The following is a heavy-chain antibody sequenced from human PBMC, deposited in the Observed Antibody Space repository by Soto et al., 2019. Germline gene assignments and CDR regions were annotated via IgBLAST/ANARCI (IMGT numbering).Heavy chain of an antibody. CDR1: GYSFSNYW. D-gene: IGHD3-10*01. V-gene: IGHV5-51*01. Sequence: PGESLKISCKGYGYSFSNYWIGWVRQMPAKGLEWMGIIYPGDSDTRYSPSFEGQVTISADKSISTAYLQWSSLKASDTAIYYCARGDSTPYYYYGMDVWGQGTTVTVSS. CDR2: IYPGDSDT. CDR3: ARGDSTPYYYYGMDV. J-gene: IGHJ6*02.